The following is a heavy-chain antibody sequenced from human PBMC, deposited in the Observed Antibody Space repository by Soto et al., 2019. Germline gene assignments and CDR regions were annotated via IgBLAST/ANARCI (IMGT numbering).Heavy chain of an antibody. J-gene: IGHJ4*02. Sequence: QVQLVQSGAEVKKPGSSVKVSCKASGGTFSSYTISWVRQAPGQGLEWMGRIIPILGIANYAQQLQGRVTITADKSTSTAYMELSSLRSEDTAVYYCARVSMSLEGDYWGQGTLVTVSS. V-gene: IGHV1-69*02. CDR3: ARVSMSLEGDY. CDR1: GGTFSSYT. D-gene: IGHD3-22*01. CDR2: IIPILGIA.